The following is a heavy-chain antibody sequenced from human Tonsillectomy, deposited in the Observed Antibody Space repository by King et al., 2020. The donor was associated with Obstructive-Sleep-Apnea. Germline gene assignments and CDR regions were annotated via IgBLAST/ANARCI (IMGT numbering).Heavy chain of an antibody. CDR1: GGSFSGYY. CDR2: INHSGST. CDR3: ARPPLHHAFDI. V-gene: IGHV4-34*01. J-gene: IGHJ3*02. Sequence: VQLQQWGAGLLKPSETLSLTCAVYGGSFSGYYWSWIRQPPGKGLEWIGEINHSGSTTYNPSLKSRVTISVDTSKNQFSLKLSSVTAADTAVYYCARPPLHHAFDIWGQGTMVTVSS.